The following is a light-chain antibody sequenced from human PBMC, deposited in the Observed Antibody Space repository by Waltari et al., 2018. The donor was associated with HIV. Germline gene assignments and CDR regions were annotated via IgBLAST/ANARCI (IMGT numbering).Light chain of an antibody. CDR1: SSDVFNYKY. V-gene: IGLV2-14*01. J-gene: IGLJ1*01. Sequence: QSTLTQPVSVSGSPGQSITISCTGTSSDVFNYKYVSWYQQHPDRAPKLMIYEVSNRPSGVSNRFSGSKSGNTASLTISGLQAEDEADYYCSSYTRSSTYVFGTGTKVTVL. CDR3: SSYTRSSTYV. CDR2: EVS.